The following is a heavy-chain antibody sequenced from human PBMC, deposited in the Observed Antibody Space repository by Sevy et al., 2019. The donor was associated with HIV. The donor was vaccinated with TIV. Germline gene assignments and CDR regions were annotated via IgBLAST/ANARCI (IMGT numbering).Heavy chain of an antibody. CDR1: GFTFGDYC. V-gene: IGHV3-49*04. CDR3: TRWKAAQSIFDY. J-gene: IGHJ4*02. D-gene: IGHD6-13*01. CDR2: LKSDVYGGTV. Sequence: GGSLRLSFTASGFTFGDYCKSWVRQAPGKGLEWVAFLKSDVYGGTVDHAASVRGRFVISRDDSKTIAYLQMNDLKTEDTGVYYCTRWKAAQSIFDYWGQGALVTVSS.